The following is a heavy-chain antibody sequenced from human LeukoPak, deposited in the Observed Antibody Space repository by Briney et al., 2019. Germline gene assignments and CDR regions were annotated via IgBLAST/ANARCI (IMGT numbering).Heavy chain of an antibody. Sequence: GGSLRLSCVASGFTFSSLWMHWVRQAPGKGLVWVSRINNDEITTTYADSVKGRFTISRDNAKNTLYLQMNSLRAEDTAIYYCARGGPGTGMDYWGQGTLVTVSS. V-gene: IGHV3-74*01. D-gene: IGHD1-1*01. CDR1: GFTFSSLW. J-gene: IGHJ4*02. CDR3: ARGGPGTGMDY. CDR2: INNDEITT.